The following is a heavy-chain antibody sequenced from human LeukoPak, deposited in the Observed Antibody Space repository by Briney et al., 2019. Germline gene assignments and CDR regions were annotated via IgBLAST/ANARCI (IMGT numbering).Heavy chain of an antibody. CDR3: ARVNGGYCSSTSCFYFDY. Sequence: MPSETLFLTCAVYGGSFSGYYWSWIRQPPGKGLEWIGEINHSGSTNYNPSLKSRVTISVDTSKNQFSLKLSSVTAADTAVYYCARVNGGYCSSTSCFYFDYWGQGTLVTVSS. V-gene: IGHV4-34*01. D-gene: IGHD2-2*01. CDR2: INHSGST. CDR1: GGSFSGYY. J-gene: IGHJ4*02.